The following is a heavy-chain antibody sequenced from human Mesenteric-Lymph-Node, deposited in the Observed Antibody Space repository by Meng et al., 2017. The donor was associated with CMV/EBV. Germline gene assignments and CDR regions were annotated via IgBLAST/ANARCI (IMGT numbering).Heavy chain of an antibody. CDR2: INSDGSST. CDR3: AKLYDSSGGWFDP. D-gene: IGHD3-22*01. V-gene: IGHV3-74*01. CDR1: GFTFSSYW. J-gene: IGHJ5*02. Sequence: GGSLRLSCAASGFTFSSYWMHWVRQAPGKGLVWVSRINSDGSSTSYADSVKGRFTISRDNSKNTLYLQMNSLRAEDTAVYYCAKLYDSSGGWFDPWGQGTLVTVSS.